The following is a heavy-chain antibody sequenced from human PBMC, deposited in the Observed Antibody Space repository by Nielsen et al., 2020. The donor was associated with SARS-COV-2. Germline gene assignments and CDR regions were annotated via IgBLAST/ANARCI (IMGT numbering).Heavy chain of an antibody. D-gene: IGHD2-2*02. V-gene: IGHV3-23*01. CDR2: ISGSGGSI. CDR3: ARTPLEYVVPAAIEGPYYYYYYGMDV. Sequence: GGSLRLSCAASGFTFSSYAMSWVRQAPGKGLEWVSAISGSGGSIYYADSVKGRFTISRDNAKNSLYLQMNSLRAEDTAVYYCARTPLEYVVPAAIEGPYYYYYYGMDVWGQGTTVTVSS. CDR1: GFTFSSYA. J-gene: IGHJ6*02.